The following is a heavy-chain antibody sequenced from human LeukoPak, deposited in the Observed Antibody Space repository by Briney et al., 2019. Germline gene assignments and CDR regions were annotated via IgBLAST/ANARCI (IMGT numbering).Heavy chain of an antibody. Sequence: EAGGSLRLSCAASGFTVSDNYMTWVRQAPGKGLEWVSSIYSAGATHYAESVKGRFTISRDNSKNTLYLQMNSLRAEDTAVYYCAKHKENYGDSCLDDYWGQGTLVTVSS. CDR2: IYSAGAT. J-gene: IGHJ4*02. CDR1: GFTVSDNY. V-gene: IGHV3-66*04. D-gene: IGHD4-17*01. CDR3: AKHKENYGDSCLDDY.